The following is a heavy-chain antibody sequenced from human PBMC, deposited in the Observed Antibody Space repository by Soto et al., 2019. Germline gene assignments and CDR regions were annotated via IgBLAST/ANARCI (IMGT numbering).Heavy chain of an antibody. V-gene: IGHV4-39*02. Sequence: SEPLSLTCTVSGDSITNLNFHWGWIRQPPGKGLEWIGSIHASGNTYYNPPLKSRATISADTSKNHFSLNLSSVTAADTALYYCARRHRDPFDYWGQGILVTVSS. J-gene: IGHJ4*02. CDR3: ARRHRDPFDY. CDR1: GDSITNLNFH. CDR2: IHASGNT.